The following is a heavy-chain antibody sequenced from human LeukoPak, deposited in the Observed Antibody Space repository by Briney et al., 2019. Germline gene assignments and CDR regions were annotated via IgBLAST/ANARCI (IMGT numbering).Heavy chain of an antibody. D-gene: IGHD1-7*01. CDR2: INPTGYTT. V-gene: IGHV1-46*01. CDR1: GYTFTSYY. J-gene: IGHJ4*02. CDR3: ARDRGWAGGTTSYYFDY. Sequence: ASVKVSCKASGYTFTSYYLHLVRQAPGQGLEWMGIINPTGYTTSYAQKFQGRVTMTRDTSTSTVYMELRSLRSEDTAVYYCARDRGWAGGTTSYYFDYWGPGTLVAVSS.